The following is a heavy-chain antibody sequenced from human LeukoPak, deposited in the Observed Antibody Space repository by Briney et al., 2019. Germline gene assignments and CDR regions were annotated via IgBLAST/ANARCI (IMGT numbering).Heavy chain of an antibody. CDR1: GGSISSGGYY. J-gene: IGHJ4*02. CDR2: IYHSGST. V-gene: IGHV4-30-2*01. Sequence: PSQTLSLTCTVSGGSISSGGYYWSWIRQPPGKGLEWIGYIYHSGSTYYNPSLKSRVTISVDRSKNQFSLKLSSVTAADTAVYYCARTGTAMVTDYWGQGTLVTVSS. CDR3: ARTGTAMVTDY. D-gene: IGHD5-18*01.